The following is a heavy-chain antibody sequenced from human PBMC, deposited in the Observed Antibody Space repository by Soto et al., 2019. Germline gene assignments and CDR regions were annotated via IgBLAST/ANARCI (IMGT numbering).Heavy chain of an antibody. CDR3: SRDLSGRDDY. CDR2: IDPDGNTI. V-gene: IGHV3-74*01. J-gene: IGHJ4*02. Sequence: EVQLVESGGDLVQPGGSLKLSCAASGFALSRYWMHWVRQAPGKGLVWVSRIDPDGNTINYADSVRGRFTISRDNAKNTLYLEMNCLRTEDTAIYYCSRDLSGRDDYWGQGTLVTVSS. D-gene: IGHD6-19*01. CDR1: GFALSRYW.